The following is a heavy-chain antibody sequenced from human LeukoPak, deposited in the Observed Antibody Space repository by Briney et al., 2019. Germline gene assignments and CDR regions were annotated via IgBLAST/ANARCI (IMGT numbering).Heavy chain of an antibody. V-gene: IGHV1-46*01. CDR3: ARYGDLYFDY. J-gene: IGHJ4*02. CDR2: INPSGGST. CDR1: GGTFSSYA. Sequence: ASVKVSCKASGGTFSSYAISWVRQAPGQGLEWMGIINPSGGSTSYAQKFQGRVTMTRDTSTSTVYMELSSLRSEDTAVYYCARYGDLYFDYWGQGTLVTVSS. D-gene: IGHD4-17*01.